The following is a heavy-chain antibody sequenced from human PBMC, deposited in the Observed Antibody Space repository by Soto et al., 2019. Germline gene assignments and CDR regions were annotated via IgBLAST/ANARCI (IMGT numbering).Heavy chain of an antibody. Sequence: SVKVSCKASGGTFSSYAISWVRQAPGQGLEWMGGIIPIFGTANYAQKFQGRVTIAADESTSTAYMELSSLRSEDTAVYYCARDNGGGVVIYFDYWGQGTLVTVSS. V-gene: IGHV1-69*13. J-gene: IGHJ4*02. CDR2: IIPIFGTA. D-gene: IGHD3-3*01. CDR3: ARDNGGGVVIYFDY. CDR1: GGTFSSYA.